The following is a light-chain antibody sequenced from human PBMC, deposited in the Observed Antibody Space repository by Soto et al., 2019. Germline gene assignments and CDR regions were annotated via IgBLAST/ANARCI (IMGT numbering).Light chain of an antibody. J-gene: IGKJ3*01. CDR1: QSISSY. Sequence: EIVMTQSPATLSVSPGGRATLSCRASQSISSYLAWYQQKPGQAPRLLIYDASNRATGIPARFSGSGSGTDFTLTISSLEPEDFAVYYCQQRSNWRSTFGPGTKVDI. CDR2: DAS. V-gene: IGKV3-11*01. CDR3: QQRSNWRST.